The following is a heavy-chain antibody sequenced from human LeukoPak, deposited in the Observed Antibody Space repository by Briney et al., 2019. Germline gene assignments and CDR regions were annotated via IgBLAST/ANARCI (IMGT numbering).Heavy chain of an antibody. CDR2: MYLSGTT. J-gene: IGHJ4*02. D-gene: IGHD3-22*01. Sequence: SGTLSLTCTVSGDSINSLDLWSWVRQPPGKGLEWIGEMYLSGTTHSNPSVKSRVTISIDKSKNQFFLNLSSVTAADTAVYYCAGLVGRYSSGLSYYYFDYWGQGTLVTVSS. V-gene: IGHV4-4*02. CDR1: GDSINSLDL. CDR3: AGLVGRYSSGLSYYYFDY.